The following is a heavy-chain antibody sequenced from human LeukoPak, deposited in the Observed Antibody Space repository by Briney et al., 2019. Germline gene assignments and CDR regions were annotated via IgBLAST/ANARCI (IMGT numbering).Heavy chain of an antibody. V-gene: IGHV1-69*13. CDR2: IIPIFGTA. CDR3: ASDYGSGSHFDY. D-gene: IGHD3-10*01. Sequence: GASVKVSCKASGGTFSSYAISWVRQAPGQGLEWMGGIIPIFGTANYAQKFQGRVTITADESTSTAYMELSSLRSEDTAVYYCASDYGSGSHFDYWGQGTLVTVSS. CDR1: GGTFSSYA. J-gene: IGHJ4*02.